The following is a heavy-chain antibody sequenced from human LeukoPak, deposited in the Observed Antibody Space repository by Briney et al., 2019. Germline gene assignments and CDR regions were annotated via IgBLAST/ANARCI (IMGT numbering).Heavy chain of an antibody. CDR2: ISGSGGST. D-gene: IGHD1-26*01. CDR1: GFTFSSYA. V-gene: IGHV3-23*01. J-gene: IGHJ6*02. CDR3: ASILKVSGYYYGMDV. Sequence: PGGSLRLSCAASGFTFSSYAMSWVRQAPGKGLEWVSAISGSGGSTYYADSVKGRFTISRDNSKNTLYLQMNSLRAEDTAVYYCASILKVSGYYYGMDVWGQGTTVTVSS.